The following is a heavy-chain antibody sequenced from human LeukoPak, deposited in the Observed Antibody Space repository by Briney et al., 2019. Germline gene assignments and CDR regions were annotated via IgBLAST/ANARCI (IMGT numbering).Heavy chain of an antibody. CDR2: INHSGST. V-gene: IGHV4-34*01. Sequence: PPETLSLTCAVYGGSFSGYYWSWFRQPPGKGLEWIGEINHSGSTNYNPSLKSRVTISVDTSKNQFSLKLSSVTAADTAVYYCARVVFCSGGSCYRYYFDYWGQGTLVTVSS. CDR1: GGSFSGYY. CDR3: ARVVFCSGGSCYRYYFDY. D-gene: IGHD2-15*01. J-gene: IGHJ4*02.